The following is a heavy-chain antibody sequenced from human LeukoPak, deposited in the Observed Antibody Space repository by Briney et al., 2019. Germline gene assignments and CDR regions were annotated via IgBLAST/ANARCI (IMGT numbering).Heavy chain of an antibody. D-gene: IGHD3-9*01. V-gene: IGHV1-18*01. CDR1: GYTFTSYG. CDR3: ARGASYVILTGYSYFDC. CDR2: ISTHNGDT. Sequence: ASVKVSCKASGYTFTSYGISWVRQAPGQGLEWMGWISTHNGDTNYAQKFQGRVTMTTDTSTSTAYMELGSLRSDDTAVYYCARGASYVILTGYSYFDCWGQGTLVTVSS. J-gene: IGHJ4*02.